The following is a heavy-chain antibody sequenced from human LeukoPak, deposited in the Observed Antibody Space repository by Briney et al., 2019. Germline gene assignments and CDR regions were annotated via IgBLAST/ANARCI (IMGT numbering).Heavy chain of an antibody. D-gene: IGHD3-22*01. V-gene: IGHV3-23*01. CDR1: GFTFSSYA. Sequence: GGSLRLSCAASGFTFSSYAMSWVRQAPGKGLEWVSAISGSGGSTYYADSVKGRFTISRDNSKNTLYLQMNSLRAEDTAVYYCAKRLVYYYDSSGYFDYWGQGTLVTVSS. J-gene: IGHJ4*02. CDR2: ISGSGGST. CDR3: AKRLVYYYDSSGYFDY.